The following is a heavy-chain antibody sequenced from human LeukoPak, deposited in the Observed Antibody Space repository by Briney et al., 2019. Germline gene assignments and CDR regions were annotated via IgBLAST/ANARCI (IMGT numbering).Heavy chain of an antibody. V-gene: IGHV4-59*12. Sequence: SETLSLTCTVSGGSIRNYYWSWIRQPPGKGLEWIGYIYYSGSTNYNPSLKSRVTISVDTSKNQFSLKLSSVTAADTAVYYCARPRGPYYGSGSYYHLWGQGTLVTVSS. J-gene: IGHJ4*02. CDR1: GGSIRNYY. CDR2: IYYSGST. D-gene: IGHD3-10*01. CDR3: ARPRGPYYGSGSYYHL.